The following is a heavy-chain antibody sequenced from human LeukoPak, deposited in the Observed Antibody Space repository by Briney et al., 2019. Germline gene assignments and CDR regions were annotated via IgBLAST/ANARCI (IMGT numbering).Heavy chain of an antibody. CDR1: GFIFSTYG. CDR2: ISYDGSNK. Sequence: GGSLRLSCAASGFIFSTYGMHWVRQAPGKGLEWVAVISYDGSNKYYADSVKGRFTISRDNSKNTLYLQMNSLRAEDTVLYYCAKDDGDYGFDYWGQGTLVTVSS. V-gene: IGHV3-30*18. J-gene: IGHJ4*02. D-gene: IGHD4-17*01. CDR3: AKDDGDYGFDY.